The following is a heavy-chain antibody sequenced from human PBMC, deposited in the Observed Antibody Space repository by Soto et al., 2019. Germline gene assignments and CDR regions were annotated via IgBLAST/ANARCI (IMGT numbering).Heavy chain of an antibody. CDR2: INTDGSIT. Sequence: EVQLVESGGGLAQPGGSLRLSCAASGLIFSNYKMHWVRQAPGKGLVWVSRINTDGSITDYAYSVKGRFTVSRDNAKNTMYLQMNSLTADDTAVYYCARDTNGLHYWGQGTLVTVSS. CDR3: ARDTNGLHY. V-gene: IGHV3-74*01. J-gene: IGHJ4*02. D-gene: IGHD2-8*01. CDR1: GLIFSNYK.